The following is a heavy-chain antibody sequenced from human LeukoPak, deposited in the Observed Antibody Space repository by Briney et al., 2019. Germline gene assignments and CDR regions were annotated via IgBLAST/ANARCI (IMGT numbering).Heavy chain of an antibody. CDR1: GYTFTSYD. J-gene: IGHJ6*03. D-gene: IGHD4/OR15-4a*01. Sequence: ASVKVSCKASGYTFTSYDINWVRQATGQGLEWMGWMNPNSGNTGYAQKFQGRVTITRNTSISTAYMELSSLRSEDTAVYYCARGISGYAMVYYYYYYMDVWGKGTTVTVSS. CDR2: MNPNSGNT. CDR3: ARGISGYAMVYYYYYYMDV. V-gene: IGHV1-8*03.